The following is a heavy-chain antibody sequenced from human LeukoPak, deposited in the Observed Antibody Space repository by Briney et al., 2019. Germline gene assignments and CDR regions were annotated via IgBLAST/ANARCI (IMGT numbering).Heavy chain of an antibody. J-gene: IGHJ6*03. CDR2: ISGGGGST. CDR1: GFTFSSYG. CDR3: AKGGGYEAQYYYYYLDV. D-gene: IGHD5-12*01. V-gene: IGHV3-23*01. Sequence: PGGSLRLSCAASGFTFSSYGMSWVRQAPGKGLEWVSVISGGGGSTYYADSVKGRFTISRDNSKNTLYLQMKSLRAEDTAVYYCAKGGGYEAQYYYYYLDVWGKGTTVTISS.